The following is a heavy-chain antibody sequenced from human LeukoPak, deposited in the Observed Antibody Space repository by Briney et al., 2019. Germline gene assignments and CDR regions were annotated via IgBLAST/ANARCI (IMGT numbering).Heavy chain of an antibody. CDR1: GYTFTGYY. Sequence: ASVKVSCKASGYTFTGYYMHWVRQAPGQGLEWMGWINPNSAGTNRAQKFQGRVTMTRDTSISTAYMELKRLRSDDTAVYYCARGEWPMPIRDAVDIWGQGTMITVSS. J-gene: IGHJ3*02. CDR2: INPNSAGT. D-gene: IGHD3-3*01. V-gene: IGHV1-2*02. CDR3: ARGEWPMPIRDAVDI.